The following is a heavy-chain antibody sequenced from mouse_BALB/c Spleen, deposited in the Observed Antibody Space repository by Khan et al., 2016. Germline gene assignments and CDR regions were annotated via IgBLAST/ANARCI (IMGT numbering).Heavy chain of an antibody. V-gene: IGHV3-2*02. J-gene: IGHJ2*01. CDR2: ISYSGST. Sequence: EVQLQESGPGLVKPSQSLSLTCTVTGYSITSDYAWNWLRQFPGNKLEWMVYISYSGSTSYNPSLKSRITITRDTSKNQFFLQLNSVTTEETATYCCARDCYCSSYFDYWGQGTTLTVSS. D-gene: IGHD1-1*01. CDR3: ARDCYCSSYFDY. CDR1: GYSITSDYA.